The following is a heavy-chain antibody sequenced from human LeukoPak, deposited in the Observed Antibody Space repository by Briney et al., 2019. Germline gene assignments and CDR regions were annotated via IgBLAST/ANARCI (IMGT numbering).Heavy chain of an antibody. CDR3: ARDRWGVNYYQYMDV. V-gene: IGHV1-69*06. CDR1: GYTFNRNA. J-gene: IGHJ6*03. CDR2: IIPIFGTA. Sequence: ASVKVSCKASGYTFNRNAINWVRQAPGQGLEWMGGIIPIFGTANYAQKFQGRVTITADKSTSTAYMELSSLRSEDTAVYYCARDRWGVNYYQYMDVWGKGTTVTVSS. D-gene: IGHD3-10*01.